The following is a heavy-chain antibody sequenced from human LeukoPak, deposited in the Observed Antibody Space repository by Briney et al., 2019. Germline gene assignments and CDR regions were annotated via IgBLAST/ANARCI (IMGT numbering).Heavy chain of an antibody. D-gene: IGHD3-22*01. CDR2: ISAYNGNT. CDR3: ARVGNSIVSDGYFDY. Sequence: ASVKVSCKASGYTFTSYGISWVRQAPGQGLEWMGSISAYNGNTNYAQKLQGRVTMTTDTSTSTAYMELRSLRSDDTAVYYCARVGNSIVSDGYFDYWGQGTLVTVSS. V-gene: IGHV1-18*01. J-gene: IGHJ4*02. CDR1: GYTFTSYG.